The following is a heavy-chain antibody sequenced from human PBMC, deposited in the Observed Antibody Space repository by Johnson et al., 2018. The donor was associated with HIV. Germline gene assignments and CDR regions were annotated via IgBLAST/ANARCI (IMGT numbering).Heavy chain of an antibody. V-gene: IGHV3-30*02. CDR3: ARVRGGTGHGAFDI. J-gene: IGHJ3*02. Sequence: QMQLVESGGGVVQPGGSLRLSCAASGFTFSSYGMHWVRQAPGKGLEWVAFIRYDGSNKYYADSVKGRFTISRDNSKNTLYLQMNSLRAEDTAVYYCARVRGGTGHGAFDIWGQGTMVTVSS. CDR2: IRYDGSNK. CDR1: GFTFSSYG.